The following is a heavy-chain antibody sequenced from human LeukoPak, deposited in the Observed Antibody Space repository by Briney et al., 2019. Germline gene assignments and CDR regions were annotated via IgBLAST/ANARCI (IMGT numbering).Heavy chain of an antibody. D-gene: IGHD3-22*01. J-gene: IGHJ4*02. CDR3: VKGGPRFTPMIVLTEGFDY. CDR2: ILDSGAHT. V-gene: IGHV3-23*01. CDR1: GFSFSTFG. Sequence: HPGGSLRLSCAASGFSFSTFGMTWVRQAPGKGLEWVSGILDSGAHTYYADSVKGRFTISRDNSKNTLFLQMNSLRAEDTAVYYCVKGGPRFTPMIVLTEGFDYWGQGTLVTVSS.